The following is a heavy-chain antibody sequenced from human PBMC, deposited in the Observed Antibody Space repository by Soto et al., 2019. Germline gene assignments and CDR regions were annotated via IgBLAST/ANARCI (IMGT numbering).Heavy chain of an antibody. J-gene: IGHJ4*02. CDR1: GGSISSSSYY. D-gene: IGHD3-3*01. V-gene: IGHV4-39*01. Sequence: PSETLSLTCTVSGGSISSSSYYWGWIRQPPGKGLEWIGSIYYSGSTYYNPSLKSRVTISVDTSKNQFSLKLSSVTAADTAVYYCATGGRFLEWTIFDYWGQGTLVTVSS. CDR2: IYYSGST. CDR3: ATGGRFLEWTIFDY.